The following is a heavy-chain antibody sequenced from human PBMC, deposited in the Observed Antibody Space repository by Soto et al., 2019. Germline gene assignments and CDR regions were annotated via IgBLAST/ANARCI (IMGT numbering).Heavy chain of an antibody. J-gene: IGHJ4*02. D-gene: IGHD3-22*01. CDR3: TTDSRITMIIRDY. CDR1: GFTFSNAW. V-gene: IGHV3-15*07. CDR2: IKSKTDGGTT. Sequence: GGSLRLSWAASGFTFSNAWMNWVRQAPGKGLEWVGRIKSKTDGGTTDYAAPVKGRFTISRDDSKNTLYLQMNSLKTEDTAVYYCTTDSRITMIIRDYWGQGTLVTVSS.